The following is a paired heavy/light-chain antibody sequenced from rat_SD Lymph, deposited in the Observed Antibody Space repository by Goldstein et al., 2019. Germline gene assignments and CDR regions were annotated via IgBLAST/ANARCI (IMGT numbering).Heavy chain of an antibody. CDR2: ISSGSSYI. Sequence: EVQLVESGGGLVQPGRSLKLSCVASGFTFSNYGMNWIRQAPGKGLEWVAYISSGSSYIYYAETVKGRFTISRDNAKNTLYLQMTSLRSEDTALYYCARARSYVMDAWGQGASVTVSS. CDR3: ARARSYVMDA. V-gene: IGHV5-34*01. J-gene: IGHJ4*01. CDR1: GFTFSNYG.
Light chain of an antibody. CDR1: KSLLHSNGNTY. CDR3: GHGLEYPLT. J-gene: IGKJ5*01. Sequence: DIVMTQAPLSVSVTPGESASISCRSSKSLLHSNGNTYVNWYLQKPGKSPQFLIYRMSNLASGVPDRFSGSGSETDFTLKISKVETEDVGVYYCGHGLEYPLTFGSGTKLEIK. V-gene: IGKV2S9*01. CDR2: RMS.